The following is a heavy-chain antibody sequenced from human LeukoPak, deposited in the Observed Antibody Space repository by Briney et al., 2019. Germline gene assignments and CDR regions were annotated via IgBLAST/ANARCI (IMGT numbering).Heavy chain of an antibody. CDR3: ARPGDGYNTLFDY. Sequence: PSETLSLTCTVSGGSISSSSYYWGWLRQPPGKGLEWIGSIYYSGSTYYNPSLKSRVTISVDTSKNQFSLKLSSVTAADTAVYYCARPGDGYNTLFDYWGQGTLVTVSS. D-gene: IGHD5-24*01. CDR1: GGSISSSSYY. J-gene: IGHJ4*02. CDR2: IYYSGST. V-gene: IGHV4-39*01.